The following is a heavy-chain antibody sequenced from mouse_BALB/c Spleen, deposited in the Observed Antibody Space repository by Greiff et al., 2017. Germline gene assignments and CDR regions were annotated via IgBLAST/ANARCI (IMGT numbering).Heavy chain of an antibody. CDR1: GYTFTSYT. D-gene: IGHD2-4*01. J-gene: IGHJ3*01. CDR2: INPSSGYT. CDR3: ARSNYDYRAFAY. Sequence: VKLQESGAELARPGASVKMSCKASGYTFTSYTMHWVKQRPGQGLEWIGYINPSSGYTNYNQKFKDKATLTADKSSSTAYMQLSSLTSEDSAVYYCARSNYDYRAFAYWGQGTLVTVSA. V-gene: IGHV1-4*01.